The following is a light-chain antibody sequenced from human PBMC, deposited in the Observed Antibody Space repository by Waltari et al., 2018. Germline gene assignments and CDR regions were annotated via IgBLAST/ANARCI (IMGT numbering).Light chain of an antibody. Sequence: EIVLTQSPATLSLSPGDRATLSCRASQSVGRSLSWYQQKPGQPPRLLIYDASTRSAGVPARISGSGSAADFTLTIGSLEPEDFAVYVCLERSNWPPTFGGGTTVEI. CDR2: DAS. V-gene: IGKV3-11*01. J-gene: IGKJ4*01. CDR3: LERSNWPPT. CDR1: QSVGRS.